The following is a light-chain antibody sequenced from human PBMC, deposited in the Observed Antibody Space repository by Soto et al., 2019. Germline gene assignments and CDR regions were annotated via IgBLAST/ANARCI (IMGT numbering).Light chain of an antibody. V-gene: IGLV2-11*01. CDR2: DVS. J-gene: IGLJ3*02. CDR3: CSYAGNSLWV. CDR1: SSDVGGSNF. Sequence: QSALTQPRSVSGSPGQSVTISCTGTSSDVGGSNFVSWYQQHAGKAHKLVIYDVSKRPSGVPDRFSGSKSGNAASLTISGLQVEDEADYYCCSYAGNSLWVFGGGTKLTVL.